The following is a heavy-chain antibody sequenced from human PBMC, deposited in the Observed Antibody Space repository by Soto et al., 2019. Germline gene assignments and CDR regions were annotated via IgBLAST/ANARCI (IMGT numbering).Heavy chain of an antibody. J-gene: IGHJ3*02. CDR2: INHNSGDT. D-gene: IGHD3-22*01. Sequence: GASVKVSCKASGYTFTGYYMHCVRQAPGQGLEWMGWINHNSGDTNYAQKFQGRVIMTRDTSISTAYMELSGLRSDDTAVYYCARGFYYDSGYWAAFDIWGQGTMVTVSS. V-gene: IGHV1-2*02. CDR1: GYTFTGYY. CDR3: ARGFYYDSGYWAAFDI.